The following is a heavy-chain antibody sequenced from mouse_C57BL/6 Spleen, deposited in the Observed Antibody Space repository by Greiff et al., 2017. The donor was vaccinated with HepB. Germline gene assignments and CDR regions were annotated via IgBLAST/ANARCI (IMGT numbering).Heavy chain of an antibody. J-gene: IGHJ4*01. CDR2: IHPNSGST. D-gene: IGHD1-1*01. CDR3: ARERDYYGSGDYYAMDY. V-gene: IGHV1-64*01. CDR1: GYTFTSYW. Sequence: QVQLQQSGAELVKPGASVKLSCKASGYTFTSYWMHWVKQRPGQGLEWIGMIHPNSGSTNYNEKFKSKATLTVDKSSSTAYMQLSSLTSEDSAVYDCARERDYYGSGDYYAMDYWGQGTSVTVSS.